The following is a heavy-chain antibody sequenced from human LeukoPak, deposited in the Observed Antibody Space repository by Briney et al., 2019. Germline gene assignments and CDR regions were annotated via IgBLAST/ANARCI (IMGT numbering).Heavy chain of an antibody. D-gene: IGHD6-19*01. CDR2: ISYDGSNK. V-gene: IGHV3-30*04. CDR1: GFTFSSYA. CDR3: ARDPRSSGWYYYYYYGMDV. J-gene: IGHJ6*04. Sequence: GGSLRPSCAASGFTFSSYAMHWVRQAPGKGLEWVAVISYDGSNKYYADSVKGRFTTSRDNSKNTLYLQMNSLRAEDTAVYYCARDPRSSGWYYYYYYGMDVWGKGTTVTVSS.